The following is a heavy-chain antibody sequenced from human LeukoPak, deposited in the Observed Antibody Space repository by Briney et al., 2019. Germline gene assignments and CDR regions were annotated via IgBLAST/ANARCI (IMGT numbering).Heavy chain of an antibody. D-gene: IGHD1-26*01. Sequence: SETLSLTCAVSGYSISSGYYWGWIRQPPGKGLEWIGSIYHSGTTHYNPSLKSRVTISVDTSKNQFSLKLSSVTAADTATYYCARVLGGSSPFDYWGQGTLVTVSS. CDR1: GYSISSGYY. V-gene: IGHV4-38-2*01. J-gene: IGHJ4*02. CDR2: IYHSGTT. CDR3: ARVLGGSSPFDY.